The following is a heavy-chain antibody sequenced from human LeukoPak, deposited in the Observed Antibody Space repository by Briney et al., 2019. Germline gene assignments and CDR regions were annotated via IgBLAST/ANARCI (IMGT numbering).Heavy chain of an antibody. J-gene: IGHJ4*02. V-gene: IGHV4-31*03. Sequence: SETLSLTCTVSGGSISSGGYYWSWIRQHPGKGLEWIGYIYYSGSTYYNPSLKSRVTISVDTSKNQFSVKLNSVTAADTAIYYCTCGYYSRGDYWGQGTLVTVSS. CDR1: GGSISSGGYY. D-gene: IGHD3-22*01. CDR3: TCGYYSRGDY. CDR2: IYYSGST.